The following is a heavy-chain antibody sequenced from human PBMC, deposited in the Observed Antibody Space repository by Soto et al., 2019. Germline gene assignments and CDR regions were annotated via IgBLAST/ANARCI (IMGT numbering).Heavy chain of an antibody. D-gene: IGHD6-19*01. J-gene: IGHJ4*02. Sequence: EVQLVESGGGLVQPGRPLRLSCAASGFTFDDYAMHWVRQAPGKGLEWVSGISWNSGSIGYADSVKGRFTISRDNAKNSLYLHMNSLRAEDTALYYCAKTGRPRWLSIYLDYWGQGTLVTVSS. CDR3: AKTGRPRWLSIYLDY. CDR1: GFTFDDYA. V-gene: IGHV3-9*01. CDR2: ISWNSGSI.